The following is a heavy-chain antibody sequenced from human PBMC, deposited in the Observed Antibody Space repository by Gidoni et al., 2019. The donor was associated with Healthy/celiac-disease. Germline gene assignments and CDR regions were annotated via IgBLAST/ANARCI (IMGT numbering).Heavy chain of an antibody. CDR1: GFPFSSYG. Sequence: QVQLVESGGGVVQPGRSLRLSCAASGFPFSSYGMHWVRQAPGKGLEWVAVISYDGSNKYYADSVKGRFTISRDNSKNTLYLQMNSLRAEDTAVYYCAKDMRGYSSNSDYWGQGTLVTVSS. CDR3: AKDMRGYSSNSDY. J-gene: IGHJ4*02. CDR2: ISYDGSNK. V-gene: IGHV3-30*18. D-gene: IGHD5-18*01.